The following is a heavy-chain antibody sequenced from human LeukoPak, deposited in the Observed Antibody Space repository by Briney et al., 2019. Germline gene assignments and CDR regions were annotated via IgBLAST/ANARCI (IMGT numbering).Heavy chain of an antibody. CDR3: ARDTGIKYSRGAFDI. J-gene: IGHJ3*02. V-gene: IGHV1-2*02. CDR1: GYTFTGYY. D-gene: IGHD2-15*01. CDR2: INPDSGGT. Sequence: GASVKVSCKASGYTFTGYYVHWVRQAPGQGLEWMGWINPDSGGTNYAQHFQGRVIMTRDTSITTVYMELSRLRSDDTAVYYCARDTGIKYSRGAFDIWGQGTMVTVSS.